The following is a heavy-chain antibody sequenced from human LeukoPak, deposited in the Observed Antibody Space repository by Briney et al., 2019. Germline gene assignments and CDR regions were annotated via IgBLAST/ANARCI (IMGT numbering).Heavy chain of an antibody. J-gene: IGHJ4*02. CDR1: GFIFGSYV. CDR2: ISGSGGNT. D-gene: IGHD3-22*01. CDR3: AKGTVVVTGPLDY. Sequence: GGSLRLSCDASGFIFGSYVMTWVRQAPGRGLEWVSGISGSGGNTYYADSVKGRFTISRDNSKTSLYLQMNSLRTEDTALYYCAKGTVVVTGPLDYWGQGTLVTVSS. V-gene: IGHV3-43*02.